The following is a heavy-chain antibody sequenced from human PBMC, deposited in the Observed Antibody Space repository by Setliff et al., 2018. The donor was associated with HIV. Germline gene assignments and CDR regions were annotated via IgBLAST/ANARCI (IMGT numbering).Heavy chain of an antibody. D-gene: IGHD6-25*01. Sequence: GGSLRLSCAASGFIFSSYEMNWVRQAPGKGLEWVSGINWNGGSTGYADSVKGRFTISRDNAKNSLYLQMNSLRAEDTALYYCATSLTYSSGWPYFDYWGQGTLVTVSS. V-gene: IGHV3-20*04. CDR1: GFIFSSYE. CDR3: ATSLTYSSGWPYFDY. J-gene: IGHJ4*02. CDR2: INWNGGST.